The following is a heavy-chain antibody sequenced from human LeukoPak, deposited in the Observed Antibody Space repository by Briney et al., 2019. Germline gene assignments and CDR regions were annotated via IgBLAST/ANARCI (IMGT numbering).Heavy chain of an antibody. J-gene: IGHJ6*03. Sequence: GGSLRLSCAASGFTFSSYSMNWVRQAPGQGLEWVSFISSSSIYIYYADSVKGRFTMSRDNAKKSLFLQMNSLRAEDTAVYYCAKGSKLLLFTRDYYMHVWGKGTTVTISS. CDR3: AKGSKLLLFTRDYYMHV. V-gene: IGHV3-21*01. D-gene: IGHD1-7*01. CDR1: GFTFSSYS. CDR2: ISSSSIYI.